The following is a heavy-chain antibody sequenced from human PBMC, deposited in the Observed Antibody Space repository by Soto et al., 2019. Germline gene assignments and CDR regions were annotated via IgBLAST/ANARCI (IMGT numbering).Heavy chain of an antibody. V-gene: IGHV2-70*04. J-gene: IGHJ4*02. CDR1: GFSLSTSGMR. CDR3: ARMGHGSGSYYYYFDY. D-gene: IGHD3-10*01. Sequence: SGPTLVKPTPTLTLTCTFSGFSLSTSGMRVSWIRQPPGKALEWLARIDWDDDKFYSTSLKTRLTISKDTSKNQVVLTMTNMDPVDTATYYCARMGHGSGSYYYYFDYWGQGTLVTVSS. CDR2: IDWDDDK.